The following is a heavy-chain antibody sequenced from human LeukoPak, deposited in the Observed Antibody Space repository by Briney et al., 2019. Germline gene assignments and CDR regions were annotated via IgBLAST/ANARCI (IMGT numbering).Heavy chain of an antibody. CDR2: INPNSGGT. J-gene: IGHJ3*02. Sequence: GASVKVSCKASGYTFTGYYMHWVRQAPGQGLEWMGWINPNSGGTNYAQKFQGRVTMTRDTSISTAYMELSRLRSDDTAVYYCARDIVVVPDTDAFDIWGQGTMVTVSS. D-gene: IGHD2-2*01. CDR1: GYTFTGYY. CDR3: ARDIVVVPDTDAFDI. V-gene: IGHV1-2*02.